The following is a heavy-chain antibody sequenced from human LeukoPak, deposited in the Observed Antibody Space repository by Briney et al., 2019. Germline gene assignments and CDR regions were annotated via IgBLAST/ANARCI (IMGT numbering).Heavy chain of an antibody. CDR2: ISYDGSNK. D-gene: IGHD4-17*01. J-gene: IGHJ4*02. Sequence: GGSLRLSCAASGFTFSSYAMHWVRQAPGKGLEWVAVISYDGSNKYYADSVKGRFTISRDNSKNTLYLQMNSLRAEDTAVYYCAEPYGDYVGYWGQGTLATVSS. V-gene: IGHV3-30-3*01. CDR3: AEPYGDYVGY. CDR1: GFTFSSYA.